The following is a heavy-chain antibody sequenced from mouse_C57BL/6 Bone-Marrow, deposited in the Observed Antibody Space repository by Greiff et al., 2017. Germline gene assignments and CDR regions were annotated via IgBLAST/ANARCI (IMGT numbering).Heavy chain of an antibody. Sequence: VQLQQSGAELVRPGTSVKMSCKASGYTFTNYWIGWAKQRPGHGLEWIGDIYPGGGYTNYNEKFKGKATLTADKSSSTAYMQFSSLTSEDSAIYYCARDDYDPWFADWGQGTLVTVSA. CDR3: ARDDYDPWFAD. CDR1: GYTFTNYW. J-gene: IGHJ3*01. V-gene: IGHV1-63*01. CDR2: IYPGGGYT. D-gene: IGHD2-4*01.